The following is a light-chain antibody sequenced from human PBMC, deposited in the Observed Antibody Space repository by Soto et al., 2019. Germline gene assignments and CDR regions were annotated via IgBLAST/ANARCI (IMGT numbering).Light chain of an antibody. J-gene: IGLJ1*01. CDR2: EVS. Sequence: QSALTQPVSVSGSPGQSITISCTGTSSDVGGYNYGSWYQQHPDKAPKLMIYEVSNRPSGVSNRFSGSKSGNTASLTISGLQAEDEADYSCSSYTSSTTPHVFGTGTKLTVL. CDR3: SSYTSSTTPHV. CDR1: SSDVGGYNY. V-gene: IGLV2-14*01.